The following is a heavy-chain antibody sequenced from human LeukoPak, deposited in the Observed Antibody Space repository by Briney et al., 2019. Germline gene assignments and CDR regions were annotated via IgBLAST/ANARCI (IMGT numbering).Heavy chain of an antibody. D-gene: IGHD6-13*01. Sequence: GGSLRLSCAASGFTFSGSAMYWVRQASGKGLEWVGRIRSKANSYATAYAASVKGRFTISRDDSKNTAYLQMNSLKTEDTAVYYCFTGIFDYWGQGTLVTVSS. CDR2: IRSKANSYAT. CDR3: FTGIFDY. V-gene: IGHV3-73*01. J-gene: IGHJ4*02. CDR1: GFTFSGSA.